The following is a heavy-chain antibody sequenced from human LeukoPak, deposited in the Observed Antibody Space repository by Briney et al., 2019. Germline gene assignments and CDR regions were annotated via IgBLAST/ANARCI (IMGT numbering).Heavy chain of an antibody. CDR2: IYTSGST. CDR3: AREESSTSLHFDY. CDR1: GGSINSDSYY. J-gene: IGHJ4*02. D-gene: IGHD2-2*01. Sequence: PSQTLSLTCTVSGGSINSDSYYWSWIRQPAGKGLEWIGRIYTSGSTNYNPSLKSRVSISVDTSKNQFSLKLNSVTAADTAVYYCAREESSTSLHFDYWGQGTLVTVSS. V-gene: IGHV4-61*02.